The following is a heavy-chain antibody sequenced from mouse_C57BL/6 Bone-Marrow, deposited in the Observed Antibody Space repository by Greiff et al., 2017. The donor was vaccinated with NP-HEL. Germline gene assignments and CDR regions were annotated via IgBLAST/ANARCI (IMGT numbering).Heavy chain of an antibody. J-gene: IGHJ3*01. CDR3: ASSGSPFAY. V-gene: IGHV5-6*01. Sequence: EVKLVESGGDLVKPGGSLKLSCAASGFTFSSYGMSWVRQTPDKRLEWVATISSGGSYTYYPDSVKGRFTISRYNAKNTLYLQMSSLKSEDTAMYYCASSGSPFAYWGQGTLVTVSA. CDR1: GFTFSSYG. CDR2: ISSGGSYT. D-gene: IGHD1-1*01.